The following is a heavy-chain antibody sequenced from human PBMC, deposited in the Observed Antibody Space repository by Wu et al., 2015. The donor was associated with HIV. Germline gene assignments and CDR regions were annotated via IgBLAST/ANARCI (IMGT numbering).Heavy chain of an antibody. V-gene: IGHV1-2*02. D-gene: IGHD3-3*01. J-gene: IGHJ5*02. CDR2: INPQSDGT. Sequence: QVQLIQSGAEVKKPGASVKVSCKASAYVFSAYYMHWVRQVPGQGLEWMGWINPQSDGTNYAQKFQGRLTMTVDTSTNTAYMELTSLTSDDTAVYYCARVTFWSGYPQVPFDPWGQGTLVTVSS. CDR1: AYVFSAYY. CDR3: ARVTFWSGYPQVPFDP.